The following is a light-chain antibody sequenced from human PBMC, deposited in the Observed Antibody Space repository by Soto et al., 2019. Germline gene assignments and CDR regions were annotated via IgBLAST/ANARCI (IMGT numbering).Light chain of an antibody. CDR2: GAS. CDR3: QQYNNWPLT. V-gene: IGKV3-15*01. J-gene: IGKJ1*01. CDR1: QSVSSN. Sequence: EIVMTQSPATLSVSPGERASLSCRASQSVSSNLAWYQQIAGQAPRPLIYGASTRATGIPARFSGSGSGTEFTLTISSLQSEDFAVYYCQQYNNWPLTFGQGTKV.